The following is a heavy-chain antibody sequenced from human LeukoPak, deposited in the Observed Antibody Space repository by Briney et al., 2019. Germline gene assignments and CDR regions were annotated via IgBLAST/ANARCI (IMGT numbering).Heavy chain of an antibody. CDR3: TRDPNGVYVGAFDM. D-gene: IGHD4-17*01. CDR1: GITFSTYA. Sequence: GGPLRLSCAASGITFSTYAMTWVRQAPGKGLEGVSSIRGSGGGTDYADSVKGRFTIPRDNSRDTLFVQMNSLRAEDTALYYCTRDPNGVYVGAFDMWGPGTMVTVSS. CDR2: IRGSGGGT. J-gene: IGHJ3*02. V-gene: IGHV3-23*01.